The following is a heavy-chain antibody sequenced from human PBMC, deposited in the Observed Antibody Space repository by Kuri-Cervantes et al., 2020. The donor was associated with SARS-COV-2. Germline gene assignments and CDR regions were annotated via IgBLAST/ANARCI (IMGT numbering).Heavy chain of an antibody. J-gene: IGHJ6*02. CDR2: IIPILGIA. CDR3: ARDGSEYYDILTGLGRRVPYGMDV. CDR1: GYTFTSYA. D-gene: IGHD3-9*01. Sequence: SVKVSCKASGYTFTSYAISWVRQAPGQGLEWMGGIIPILGIANYAQKFQGRVTITADKSTSTAYMELSSLRSEDTAVYYCARDGSEYYDILTGLGRRVPYGMDVWGQGTTVTVSS. V-gene: IGHV1-69*10.